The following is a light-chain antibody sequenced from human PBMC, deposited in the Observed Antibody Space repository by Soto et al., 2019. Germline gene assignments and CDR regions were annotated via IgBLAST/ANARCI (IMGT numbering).Light chain of an antibody. CDR1: QDISDW. CDR2: AAS. V-gene: IGKV1D-16*01. CDR3: QQYHTSPLT. J-gene: IGKJ4*01. Sequence: DIQMTQSPSSLSASVGDRVTITCRASQDISDWLAWYQQKPEKAPKSLIYAASLLQTGVPSRFSGSGSGTDFTLTISSLQPEDSATYYCQQYHTSPLTFGGGTKVEIK.